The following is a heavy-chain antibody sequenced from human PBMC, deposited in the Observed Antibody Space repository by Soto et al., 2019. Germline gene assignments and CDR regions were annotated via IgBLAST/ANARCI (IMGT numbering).Heavy chain of an antibody. CDR2: IYYSGST. V-gene: IGHV4-30-4*01. CDR1: GGSISSGDYY. D-gene: IGHD3-22*01. J-gene: IGHJ4*02. CDR3: ARVVGLEYYYDSSGYYSDY. Sequence: QVQLQESGPGLVKPSQTLSLTYTVSGGSISSGDYYWSWIRQPPGKGLEWIGYIYYSGSTYYNPSLKSRVTISVDTSKNQFSLKLSSVTAADTAVYYCARVVGLEYYYDSSGYYSDYWGQGTLVTVSS.